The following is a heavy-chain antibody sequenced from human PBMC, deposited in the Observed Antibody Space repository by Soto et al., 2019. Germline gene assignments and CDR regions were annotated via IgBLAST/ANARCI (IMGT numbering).Heavy chain of an antibody. Sequence: GGSLRLSCAESGFTFSSYGMHWVRQAPGKGLEWVAVIWYDGSNKYYADSVKGRFTISRDYSKNTVYLQMNSLRAEDTAVYYCARDTPIDYWGQGTLVTVPQ. CDR2: IWYDGSNK. CDR1: GFTFSSYG. V-gene: IGHV3-33*01. CDR3: ARDTPIDY. J-gene: IGHJ4*02.